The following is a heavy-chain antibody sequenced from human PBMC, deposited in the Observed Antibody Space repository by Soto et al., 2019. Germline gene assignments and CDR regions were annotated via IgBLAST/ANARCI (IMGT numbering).Heavy chain of an antibody. CDR2: ISYDGSNK. CDR3: ARDPLPNAYCLSTFCYRLPWFDP. CDR1: GFTFSSYA. Sequence: QVQLVESGGGVVQPGRSLRLSCAASGFTFSSYAMHWVRQAPGKGLEWVAVISYDGSNKYYADSVKGRFTISRDNSKNTLYLQMHSLRPEATAAYYCARDPLPNAYCLSTFCYRLPWFDPWGQGTLVTVSS. V-gene: IGHV3-30-3*01. J-gene: IGHJ5*02. D-gene: IGHD2-2*01.